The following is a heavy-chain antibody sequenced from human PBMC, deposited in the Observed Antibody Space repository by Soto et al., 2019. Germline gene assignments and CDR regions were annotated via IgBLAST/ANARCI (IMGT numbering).Heavy chain of an antibody. CDR1: FFTFSNAW. Sequence: SVWSLRLSCAASFFTFSNAWMNWVRQAPGKWLELFGRIKSKTDGGTTDYAAPVKGRFTISRDDSKNTLYLQMNSLKTEDTAVYYCTTDGVYYDYVWGSYIALDYWGQGTLVTVSS. D-gene: IGHD3-16*01. CDR2: IKSKTDGGTT. J-gene: IGHJ4*02. V-gene: IGHV3-15*07. CDR3: TTDGVYYDYVWGSYIALDY.